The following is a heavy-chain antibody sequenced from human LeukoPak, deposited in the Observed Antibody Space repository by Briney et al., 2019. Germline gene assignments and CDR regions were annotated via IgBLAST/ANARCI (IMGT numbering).Heavy chain of an antibody. D-gene: IGHD2-15*01. CDR3: ARFRYCSGGSCLLDNWFDP. CDR1: GYTFTGYY. V-gene: IGHV1-2*02. Sequence: ASVKVSCKASGYTFTGYYMHWVRQAPGQGLEWMGWINPNSGGTNYAQKFQGRVTMTRDTSISTAYMELSRLRSDDAAVYYCARFRYCSGGSCLLDNWFDPWGQGTLVTVSS. J-gene: IGHJ5*02. CDR2: INPNSGGT.